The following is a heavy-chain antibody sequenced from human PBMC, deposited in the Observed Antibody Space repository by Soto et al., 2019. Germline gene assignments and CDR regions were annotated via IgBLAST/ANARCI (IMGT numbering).Heavy chain of an antibody. CDR2: ISAYNGNK. V-gene: IGHV1-18*01. D-gene: IGHD3-22*01. J-gene: IGHJ6*02. CDR3: AREGYYDSSGYQYGMDV. CDR1: GYTFTSYG. Sequence: QVQLVQSGAEVKKPGASVKVSCKASGYTFTSYGISWVRQAPGQGLEWMGWISAYNGNKNYAQKLQGRVTMTTDTSTSTAYMELRSLRSDDTAVYYCAREGYYDSSGYQYGMDVWGQGTTVTVSS.